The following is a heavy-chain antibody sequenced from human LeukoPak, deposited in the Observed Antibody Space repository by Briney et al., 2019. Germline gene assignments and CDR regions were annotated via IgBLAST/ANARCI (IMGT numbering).Heavy chain of an antibody. Sequence: GGSLRLSCAASGFTFSDNYMSWIRQAPGKGLEWVSYITSSSSYTNYADSVEGRFTISRDNAKNSLYLQMNSLRVEDTAVYYCARDYFYDSSGYNYYFDSWGQGTLVTVSS. D-gene: IGHD3-22*01. CDR3: ARDYFYDSSGYNYYFDS. CDR1: GFTFSDNY. CDR2: ITSSSSYT. J-gene: IGHJ4*02. V-gene: IGHV3-11*06.